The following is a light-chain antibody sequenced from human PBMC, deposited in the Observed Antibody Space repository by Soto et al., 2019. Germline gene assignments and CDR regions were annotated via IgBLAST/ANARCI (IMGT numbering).Light chain of an antibody. J-gene: IGKJ1*01. CDR3: QQSYSSPPT. Sequence: DIQMTQWPSSLSASVEDRVIITCRASQRISNHLNWYQQKPGKAPKLLIFAASSLQSGVPSRFSSSRSGPDFTLTISSLQTEDFATYYCQQSYSSPPTFGQGTKVDIK. V-gene: IGKV1-39*01. CDR2: AAS. CDR1: QRISNH.